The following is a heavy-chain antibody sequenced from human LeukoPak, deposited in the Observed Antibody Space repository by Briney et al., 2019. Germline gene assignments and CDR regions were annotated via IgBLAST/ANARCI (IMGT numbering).Heavy chain of an antibody. CDR3: ARALITMGDQH. J-gene: IGHJ1*01. Sequence: GGSLRLSCAASGFTFSSYAMHWVRQAPGKGLEWVAVISYDGSNKYYADSVKGRFTISRDNSKNTLYLQMNSLRAEDTAVYYCARALITMGDQHWGQGTLVTVSS. CDR1: GFTFSSYA. CDR2: ISYDGSNK. V-gene: IGHV3-30-3*01. D-gene: IGHD3-10*01.